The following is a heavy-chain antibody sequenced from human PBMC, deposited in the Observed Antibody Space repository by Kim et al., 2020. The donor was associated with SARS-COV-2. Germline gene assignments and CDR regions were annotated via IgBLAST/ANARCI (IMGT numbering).Heavy chain of an antibody. CDR2: IHHSGVT. Sequence: SETLSLTCSVSGGSINNNDQYWTWIRQHPGKGLEWIGYIHHSGVTFYNPSLKSRVSISVDPSENQVSMKVDSVTAADTAVYYCARWELWWDVWGQGTTVPVSS. J-gene: IGHJ6*02. D-gene: IGHD3-16*01. CDR1: GGSINNNDQY. V-gene: IGHV4-31*03. CDR3: ARWELWWDV.